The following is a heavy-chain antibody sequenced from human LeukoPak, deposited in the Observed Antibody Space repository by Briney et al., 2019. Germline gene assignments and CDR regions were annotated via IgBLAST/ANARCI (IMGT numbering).Heavy chain of an antibody. CDR1: GGTFSSYV. CDR2: IIPIFGTA. V-gene: IGHV1-69*13. Sequence: GASVKVSCKASGGTFSSYVINWVRQAPGQGLEWMGGIIPIFGTANYAQKFQGRVTITADESTSTAYMELSSLRSEDTAVYYCARYRSGWYEKSFDYWGQGTLVTVSS. CDR3: ARYRSGWYEKSFDY. J-gene: IGHJ4*02. D-gene: IGHD6-19*01.